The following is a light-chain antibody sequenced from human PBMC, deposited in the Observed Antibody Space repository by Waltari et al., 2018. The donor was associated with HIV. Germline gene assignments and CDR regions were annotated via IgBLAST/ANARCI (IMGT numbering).Light chain of an antibody. Sequence: QSVLTQTPSVSGAPGQRVTISCTGSTSNIGAAYDVHWYQQIPGTAPKLLISGNKNRPSGVPDRFSASKSGTSASLTITGLQAEDEADYFCQSYDITLSASVVFGGGTKLTVL. J-gene: IGLJ2*01. CDR3: QSYDITLSASVV. CDR1: TSNIGAAYD. V-gene: IGLV1-40*01. CDR2: GNK.